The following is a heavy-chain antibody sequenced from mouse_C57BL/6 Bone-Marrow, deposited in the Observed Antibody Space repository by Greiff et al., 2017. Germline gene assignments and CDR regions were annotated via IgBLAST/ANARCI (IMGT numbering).Heavy chain of an antibody. CDR1: GFTFSDYY. V-gene: IGHV5-12*01. CDR2: ISNGGGST. CDR3: ARDRVAWGAY. Sequence: EVKLVESGGGLVQPGGSLKLSCAASGFTFSDYYMYWVRQTPEKRLEWVAYISNGGGSTYYPDTVKGRFTISRDNAKNTLYLQMSRLKSEDTAMYNCARDRVAWGAYRGQRTLVTVSA. J-gene: IGHJ3*01.